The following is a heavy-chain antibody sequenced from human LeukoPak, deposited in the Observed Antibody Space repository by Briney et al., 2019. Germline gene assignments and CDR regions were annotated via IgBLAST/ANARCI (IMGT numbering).Heavy chain of an antibody. D-gene: IGHD2-2*01. V-gene: IGHV3-23*01. CDR2: ISVSGENT. CDR1: GFTFSSHA. Sequence: PGGSLRLSCAASGFTFSSHAMSWVRQAPGKGLEWVSAISVSGENTYYADSVKGRFTISRDNSKNTLYLQMNSLRAEDTAVYYCARPYSSSVQRYFDYWGQGTLVTVSS. CDR3: ARPYSSSVQRYFDY. J-gene: IGHJ4*02.